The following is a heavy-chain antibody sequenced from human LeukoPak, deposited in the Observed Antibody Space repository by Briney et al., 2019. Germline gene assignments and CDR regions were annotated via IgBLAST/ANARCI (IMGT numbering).Heavy chain of an antibody. V-gene: IGHV3-30*02. Sequence: PGGSLRLSCAASGFTFSSYGMHWVRQAPGKGLEWVAFIRYDGSNKYYADSVKGRFTISRDNSKNTLYLQMNSLRAEDTAVYYCAKDRLIFDYWGRGTLVTVSS. CDR2: IRYDGSNK. D-gene: IGHD2-8*01. CDR3: AKDRLIFDY. CDR1: GFTFSSYG. J-gene: IGHJ4*02.